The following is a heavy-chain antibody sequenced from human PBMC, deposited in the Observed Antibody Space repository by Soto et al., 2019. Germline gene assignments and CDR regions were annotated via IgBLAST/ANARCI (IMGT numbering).Heavy chain of an antibody. J-gene: IGHJ4*02. Sequence: RASVKVSCKASGYTFTGYYMHWVRQAPGQGLEWMGWISPNSGDTNYAQNFQGKVTMTRDTSISTAYMELSRLKSDDTAVYYCARGLRAFAVGSRGYPLQYLGEGTPVNVSS. V-gene: IGHV1-2*02. CDR3: ARGLRAFAVGSRGYPLQY. CDR1: GYTFTGYY. CDR2: ISPNSGDT. D-gene: IGHD3-22*01.